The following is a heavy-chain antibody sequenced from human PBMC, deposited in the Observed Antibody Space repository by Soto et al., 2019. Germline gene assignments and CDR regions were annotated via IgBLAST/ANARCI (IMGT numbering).Heavy chain of an antibody. CDR3: ARDHRNYYDSSGYNGGAFDY. V-gene: IGHV1-46*01. CDR2: SNPSGGST. Sequence: SNPSGGSTSYAQKFQGRVTMTRDTSTSTVYMELSSLRSEDTAVYYCARDHRNYYDSSGYNGGAFDYWGQGTLVTVSS. J-gene: IGHJ4*02. D-gene: IGHD3-22*01.